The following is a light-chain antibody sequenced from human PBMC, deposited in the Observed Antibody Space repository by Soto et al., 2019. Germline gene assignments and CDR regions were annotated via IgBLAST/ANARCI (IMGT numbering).Light chain of an antibody. J-gene: IGKJ1*01. CDR2: DAA. CDR1: KSVGTY. CDR3: QHRSSWPRS. Sequence: DIVWTQSPATLSFSPGDRATLSCRASKSVGTYLAWYKQQPGQAHRLLIHDAAYRASGIPERFRGSGSGTAFSLSISRLEPDELAVYYCQHRSSWPRSFGRGTKVEV. V-gene: IGKV3-11*01.